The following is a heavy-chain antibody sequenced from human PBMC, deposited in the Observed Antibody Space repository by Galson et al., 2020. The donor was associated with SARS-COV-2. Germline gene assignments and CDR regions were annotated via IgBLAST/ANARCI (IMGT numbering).Heavy chain of an antibody. V-gene: IGHV3-7*04. D-gene: IGHD4-17*01. Sequence: QLGESLKISCAASGFTFSRYWMSWVRQAPGKGLEWVANINQDGSDKNYVDSVKGRFTISRDNAKNSLYLQMNSLRAEDTAVYYCARDLGLVTTCYFDYWGQGNLVTVS. CDR2: INQDGSDK. CDR3: ARDLGLVTTCYFDY. J-gene: IGHJ4*02. CDR1: GFTFSRYW.